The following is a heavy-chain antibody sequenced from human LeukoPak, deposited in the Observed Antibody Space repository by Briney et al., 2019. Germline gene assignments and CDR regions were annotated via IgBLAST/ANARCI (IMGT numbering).Heavy chain of an antibody. Sequence: GRSLRLSCAASGFTFSRHGMHWVRQAPGKGLGWVAVISYDGSNKYYVDSVKGRFSISRDNSKNTLYLQMNSLRAEDTAVYYCAKSLRYFDWLFDYWGQGTLVTVSS. J-gene: IGHJ4*02. D-gene: IGHD3-9*01. CDR3: AKSLRYFDWLFDY. CDR2: ISYDGSNK. V-gene: IGHV3-30*18. CDR1: GFTFSRHG.